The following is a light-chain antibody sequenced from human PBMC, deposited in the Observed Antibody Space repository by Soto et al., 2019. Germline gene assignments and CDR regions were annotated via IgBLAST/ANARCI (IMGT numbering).Light chain of an antibody. CDR1: SSDVGGYDF. CDR3: SSYAGSDTL. V-gene: IGLV2-8*01. CDR2: EVT. Sequence: QSALTQPPSASGSPGQSVTISCTGTSSDVGGYDFVSWYQQHPGKAPKLIVYEVTKRPSGVPNRFSGSKSGNTASLTVSWLQTEDEADYYCSSYAGSDTLFGGGTKLTVL. J-gene: IGLJ2*01.